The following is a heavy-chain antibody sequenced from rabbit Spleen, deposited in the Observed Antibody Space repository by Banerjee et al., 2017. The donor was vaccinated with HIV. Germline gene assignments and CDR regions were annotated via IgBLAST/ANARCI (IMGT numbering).Heavy chain of an antibody. D-gene: IGHD1-1*01. V-gene: IGHV1S40*01. J-gene: IGHJ4*01. Sequence: QSLEESGGGLVQPEGSLALTCTASGFSFSYSDYMCWVRQPPGKGPEWIACIGAGSSGSTYYASWAKGRFTISKTSSTTVTLQLNSLTAADTATYFCVRGASSSGYYNLWGQGTLVTVS. CDR3: VRGASSSGYYNL. CDR1: GFSFSYSDY. CDR2: IGAGSSGST.